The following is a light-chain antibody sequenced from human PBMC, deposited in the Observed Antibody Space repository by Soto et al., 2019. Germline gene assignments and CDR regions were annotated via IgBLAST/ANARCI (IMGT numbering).Light chain of an antibody. CDR3: QQHNSSPWT. CDR1: QSISSW. CDR2: DAS. J-gene: IGKJ1*01. Sequence: IPMYKSPSTVSAPVENRVTTPCRASQSISSWLAWYQQKPGKAPKLLIYDASSLESGVPSRFSGSGSGTEFTLTISSLQPEDFATYYCQQHNSSPWTFGQGTKVDI. V-gene: IGKV1-5*01.